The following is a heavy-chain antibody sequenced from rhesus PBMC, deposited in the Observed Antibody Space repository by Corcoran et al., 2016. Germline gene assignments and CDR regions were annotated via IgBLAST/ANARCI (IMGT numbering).Heavy chain of an antibody. CDR1: GGSISDSYY. J-gene: IGHJ4*01. CDR3: ARDPAAGTGY. D-gene: IGHD6-31*01. CDR2: IHGSGGST. V-gene: IGHV4-106*01. Sequence: QVQLQESGPGLVKPSETLSLTCAVSGGSISDSYYWSWIRQAPGKGLEWIGYIHGSGGSTTYNASLRSRVTISTDTSKNQFSLKLTSVTAADTAVYYCARDPAAGTGYWGQGFLVTVSS.